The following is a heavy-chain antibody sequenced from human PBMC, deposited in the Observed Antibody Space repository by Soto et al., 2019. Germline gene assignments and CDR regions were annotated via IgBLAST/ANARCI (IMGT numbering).Heavy chain of an antibody. V-gene: IGHV1-58*01. J-gene: IGHJ6*02. CDR3: AADRGIAARPDYYYYYYGMDV. Sequence: SVKVSCKASGFTFTSSAVQWVRQARGQRLEWIGWIVVGSGNTNYAQKFQERVTITRDMSTSTAYMELSSLRSEDTAVYYCAADRGIAARPDYYYYYYGMDVWGQGTTVTVSS. CDR2: IVVGSGNT. D-gene: IGHD6-6*01. CDR1: GFTFTSSA.